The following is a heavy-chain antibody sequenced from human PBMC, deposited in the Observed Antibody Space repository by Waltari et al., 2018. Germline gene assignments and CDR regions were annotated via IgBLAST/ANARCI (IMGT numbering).Heavy chain of an antibody. CDR1: GGSISSNNW. D-gene: IGHD3-3*01. Sequence: QVQLQESGPGLVKPSGALSLTCPVPGGSISSNNWWSWGRQRPGKGQEWIGEIYHSGITNYNPSLKSRVTISIDTSKIQFSLKLRSVTVADTAVYYCARANTIFGVIRTWYYMDVWGKGTPVTVSS. V-gene: IGHV4-4*02. CDR2: IYHSGIT. J-gene: IGHJ6*03. CDR3: ARANTIFGVIRTWYYMDV.